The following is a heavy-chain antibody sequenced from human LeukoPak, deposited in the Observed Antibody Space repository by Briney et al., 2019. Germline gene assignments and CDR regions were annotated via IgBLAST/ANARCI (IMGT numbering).Heavy chain of an antibody. D-gene: IGHD2-2*01. CDR3: ARQVVGCSSTSCYQTANLDY. Sequence: GSVRVSCEASGYTFSSYDMHWVRQAPGQGLEWMGIINPSGGSTSYAQTLQGRFTMTRDMSTSTVYMQLSSLRAEDTAVYYCARQVVGCSSTSCYQTANLDYWGQGTLVTVSS. CDR1: GYTFSSYD. J-gene: IGHJ4*02. V-gene: IGHV1-46*04. CDR2: INPSGGST.